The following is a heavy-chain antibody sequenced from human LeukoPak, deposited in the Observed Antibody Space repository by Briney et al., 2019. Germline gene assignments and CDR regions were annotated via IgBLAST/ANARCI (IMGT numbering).Heavy chain of an antibody. J-gene: IGHJ4*02. CDR3: TTASVTTLFDY. CDR2: KSDGGNP. Sequence: GGPLRLFCAPSGFLFSHAWMSWLRDATGKGLEWVGRKSDGGNPDYAAPVKGRFNILRDDSKNTLYRQMNSLKTEYTAVYYFTTASVTTLFDYWGQGTLVTVSS. V-gene: IGHV3-15*01. D-gene: IGHD4-17*01. CDR1: GFLFSHAW.